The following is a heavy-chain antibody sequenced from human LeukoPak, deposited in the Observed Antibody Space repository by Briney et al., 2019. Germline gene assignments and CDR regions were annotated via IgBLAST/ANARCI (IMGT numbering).Heavy chain of an antibody. CDR3: ARDRQGYYGSGAPTLYYGMDV. V-gene: IGHV3-53*01. D-gene: IGHD3-10*01. CDR2: IYGDGTT. Sequence: GGSLRLSCAASGFTVSTNYINWVRQAPGKGLEWVSVIYGDGTTYYADSVKGRFTISRDNSKNTVYLQMNNLRAEDSAVYYCARDRQGYYGSGAPTLYYGMDVWGQGTTVTVSS. J-gene: IGHJ6*02. CDR1: GFTVSTNY.